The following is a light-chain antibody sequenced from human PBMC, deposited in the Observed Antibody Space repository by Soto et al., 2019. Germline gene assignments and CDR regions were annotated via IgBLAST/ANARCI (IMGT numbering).Light chain of an antibody. V-gene: IGKV3-15*01. Sequence: EIVMTQSPSTLSVSPGDRATLSCRASQSVTSYLAWYQQKPGRAPRLLIYVASTRATGIPARFSGSGSGTEFTLTISNLQSEDFALYYCQHYFNWPYTFGQGTKLEIK. J-gene: IGKJ2*01. CDR1: QSVTSY. CDR3: QHYFNWPYT. CDR2: VAS.